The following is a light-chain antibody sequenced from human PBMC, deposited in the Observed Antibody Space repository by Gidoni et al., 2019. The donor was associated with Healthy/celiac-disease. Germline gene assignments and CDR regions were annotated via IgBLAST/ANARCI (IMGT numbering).Light chain of an antibody. V-gene: IGLV2-23*02. Sequence: QSALTQPASVSGSPGRSITISCTGTSSYVGSYNLVSWYQQHPGKAPKLMIYEVSKRPSGVSNRFSGSKSGNTASLTISGLQAEDEADYYCCSYAGSSTLVFGGGTKLSVL. CDR3: CSYAGSSTLV. J-gene: IGLJ2*01. CDR1: SSYVGSYNL. CDR2: EVS.